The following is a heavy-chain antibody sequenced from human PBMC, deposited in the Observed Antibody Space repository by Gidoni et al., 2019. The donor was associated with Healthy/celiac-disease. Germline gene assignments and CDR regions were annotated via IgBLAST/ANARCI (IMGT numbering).Heavy chain of an antibody. Sequence: QVQLVQSGAEVKKPGASVTVSCKASGYTFTSYAMHWVRQAPGQRLEWMGWINAGNGNTKYSRKFQGRVTITRDTSASTAYMELSSLGFEDTAVYYCANPGYFQHWGQGTLVTVSS. J-gene: IGHJ1*01. V-gene: IGHV1-3*01. CDR2: INAGNGNT. CDR3: ANPGYFQH. CDR1: GYTFTSYA.